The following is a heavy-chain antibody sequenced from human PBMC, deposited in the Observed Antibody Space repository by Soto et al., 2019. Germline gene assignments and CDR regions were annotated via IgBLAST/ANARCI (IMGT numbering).Heavy chain of an antibody. Sequence: SETLSLTCSVSNGSVSSPLSYWGWIRQPPGKRPQWIGVIYFSGITSYNPSLKSRVTISVDTSNNQFSLELSSVTATDTAVYYFVSQPYGAYRYFFENWGQGTPVTVAS. D-gene: IGHD5-18*01. J-gene: IGHJ4*02. V-gene: IGHV4-39*01. CDR2: IYFSGIT. CDR3: VSQPYGAYRYFFEN. CDR1: NGSVSSPLSY.